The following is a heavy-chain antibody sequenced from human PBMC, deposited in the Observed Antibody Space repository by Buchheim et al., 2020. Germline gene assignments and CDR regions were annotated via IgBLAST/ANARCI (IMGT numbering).Heavy chain of an antibody. J-gene: IGHJ4*02. Sequence: EVQLLESGGGLVQPGGSLRLSCAASGFTFSSYAMSWVRQAPGKGLEWVSAISGSGGSTYYADSVKGRFTIPRDHSKHTLYLQMNSLRAEDTAVYYCAKAPGDVVVPAAIGILGFDYWGQGTL. D-gene: IGHD2-2*01. CDR3: AKAPGDVVVPAAIGILGFDY. V-gene: IGHV3-23*01. CDR2: ISGSGGST. CDR1: GFTFSSYA.